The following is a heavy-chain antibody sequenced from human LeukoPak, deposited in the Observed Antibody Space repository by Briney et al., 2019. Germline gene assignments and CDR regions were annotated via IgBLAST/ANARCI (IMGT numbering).Heavy chain of an antibody. J-gene: IGHJ4*02. Sequence: GGSLRLSCAASGFTFSSYGMHWVRQAPGKGLEGVSCINGYGSITNHADPVKGRFTISRDNAKTTLYLQMNSLRVEDPAVYYCARDEPTVTTGPPVGSWGQGTLVTVSS. D-gene: IGHD4-17*01. CDR2: INGYGSIT. V-gene: IGHV3-74*01. CDR1: GFTFSSYG. CDR3: ARDEPTVTTGPPVGS.